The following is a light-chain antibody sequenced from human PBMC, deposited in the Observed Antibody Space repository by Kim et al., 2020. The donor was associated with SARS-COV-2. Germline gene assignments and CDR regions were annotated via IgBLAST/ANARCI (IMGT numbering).Light chain of an antibody. CDR1: SGSIASNY. V-gene: IGLV6-57*04. CDR2: EDN. CDR3: QSYDSSNPCV. J-gene: IGLJ3*02. Sequence: LTQPHSVSESPGKTVTISCTRSSGSIASNYVQWYQQRPGSAPTTVIYEDNQRPSGVPDRFSGSIDSSSNSPSLTISGLKTEDEADYYCQSYDSSNPCVFGGGTQRTVL.